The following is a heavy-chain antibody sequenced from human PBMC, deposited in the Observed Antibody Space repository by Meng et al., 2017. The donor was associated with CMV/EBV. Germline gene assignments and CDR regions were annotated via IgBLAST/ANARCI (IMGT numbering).Heavy chain of an antibody. CDR3: AREVVVITPYNWFDP. V-gene: IGHV4-61*02. CDR2: IYTSGST. J-gene: IGHJ5*02. CDR1: GGSISSGSYY. Sequence: QVQLQESGQGLVKPSQTLSLTCTVSGGSISSGSYYWSWIRQPAGKGLEWIGRIYTSGSTNYNPSLKSRVTISVDTSKNQFSLKLSSVTAADTAVYYCAREVVVITPYNWFDPWGQGTLVTVSS. D-gene: IGHD3-22*01.